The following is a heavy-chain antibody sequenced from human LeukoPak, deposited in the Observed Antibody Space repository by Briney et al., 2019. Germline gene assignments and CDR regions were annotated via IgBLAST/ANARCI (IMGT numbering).Heavy chain of an antibody. Sequence: PSETLSLTCTVSGGSISSSSYYWGWIRQPPGKGLEWIGSIYYSGSTYYNPSLKSRVTISVDTSKNQFSLKLSSVTAADTAVYYCARAIGSSSWYEPIDYWGQGTLVTVSS. D-gene: IGHD6-13*01. CDR1: GGSISSSSYY. CDR3: ARAIGSSSWYEPIDY. CDR2: IYYSGST. V-gene: IGHV4-39*07. J-gene: IGHJ4*02.